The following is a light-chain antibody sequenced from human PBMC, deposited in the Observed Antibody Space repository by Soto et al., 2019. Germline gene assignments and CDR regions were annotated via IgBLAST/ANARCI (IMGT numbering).Light chain of an antibody. CDR3: LQYGSSPYT. Sequence: EIVLTQSPGTRSLSPGERATLSCRASQSVSSSYLAWYQQKPGQAPRPLIYGASSRATGIPDRFSGSGSGTDFTLTISRLEPEDFAVYYCLQYGSSPYTFGQGTKLEIK. CDR1: QSVSSSY. CDR2: GAS. J-gene: IGKJ2*01. V-gene: IGKV3-20*01.